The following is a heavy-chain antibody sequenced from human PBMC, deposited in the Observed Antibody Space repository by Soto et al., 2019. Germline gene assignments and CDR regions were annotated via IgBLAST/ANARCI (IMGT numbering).Heavy chain of an antibody. CDR1: GFTFSSNW. Sequence: GGSLRLSCAASGFTFSSNWMSWVRQAPGKGLEWVANIKEDGSAKYYVDSVKGRFTISRDNAKNSVYLQMNSLRAEDTAVYYCARGRFLSGMDVWGQGTTVTVSS. V-gene: IGHV3-7*05. CDR2: IKEDGSAK. J-gene: IGHJ6*02. CDR3: ARGRFLSGMDV. D-gene: IGHD3-3*01.